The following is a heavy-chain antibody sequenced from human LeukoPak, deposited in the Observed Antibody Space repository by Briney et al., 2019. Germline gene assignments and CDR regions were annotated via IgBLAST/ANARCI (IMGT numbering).Heavy chain of an antibody. D-gene: IGHD2-15*01. J-gene: IGHJ6*02. V-gene: IGHV3-43*02. CDR2: ISGDDGST. Sequence: QPGGSLRLSCVASRFTFDDCAMHWVRQAPGKGLEWVSLISGDDGSTYYADSVKGRFTISRDNSKNSLYLQMNSLRTEDTALYYCAKMGRNCSGGSCYYYGMDVWGQGTTVTVSS. CDR3: AKMGRNCSGGSCYYYGMDV. CDR1: RFTFDDCA.